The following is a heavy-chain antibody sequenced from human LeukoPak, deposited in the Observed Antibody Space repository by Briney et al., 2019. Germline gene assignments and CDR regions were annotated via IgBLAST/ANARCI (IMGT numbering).Heavy chain of an antibody. CDR3: ANHLACGSTSCPPFDS. J-gene: IGHJ4*02. CDR1: GFTFSDYS. D-gene: IGHD2-2*01. CDR2: ISDDSNYI. V-gene: IGHV3-21*01. Sequence: PGGSLRLSCAASGFTFSDYSMNWVRQAPGKGLEWVSSISDDSNYIYYADSVKGRFTISRDNAKNSLYLQMNSLRAEDTAVYYCANHLACGSTSCPPFDSWGQGTLVTVSS.